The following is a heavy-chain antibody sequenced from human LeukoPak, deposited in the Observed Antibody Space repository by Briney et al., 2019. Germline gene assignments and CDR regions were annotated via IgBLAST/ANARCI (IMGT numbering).Heavy chain of an antibody. CDR1: GFTFSSYA. CDR2: ISGSGGNT. V-gene: IGHV3-23*01. Sequence: GGSLRLSCAGSGFTFSSYAMSWVRQVPGKGLEWVSGISGSGGNTYYADSVKGRFTISRDNSKNTLYLQMNSLRAEDTAVYYCASYRNSSSRYYYYYGMDVWGQGTTVTVSS. J-gene: IGHJ6*02. D-gene: IGHD6-13*01. CDR3: ASYRNSSSRYYYYYGMDV.